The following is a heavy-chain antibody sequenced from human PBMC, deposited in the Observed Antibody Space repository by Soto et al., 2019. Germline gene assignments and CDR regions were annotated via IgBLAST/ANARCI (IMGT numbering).Heavy chain of an antibody. Sequence: GGSLRLSCAASGFTFSSYAMNWVRQAPGKGLEWVSVISGSGSATYYTDSVRGRFTISRDNSKNTLYMQMSSLRVEDTAVYYCAKAISGYNAPLDFWGQGTRVTVSS. CDR1: GFTFSSYA. D-gene: IGHD5-12*01. V-gene: IGHV3-23*01. J-gene: IGHJ4*02. CDR2: ISGSGSAT. CDR3: AKAISGYNAPLDF.